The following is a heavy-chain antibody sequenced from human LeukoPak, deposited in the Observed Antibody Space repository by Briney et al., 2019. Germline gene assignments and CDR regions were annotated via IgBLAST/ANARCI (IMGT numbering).Heavy chain of an antibody. D-gene: IGHD4-17*01. V-gene: IGHV4-31*03. CDR1: GGSISSGGYY. Sequence: SETLSLTCTVSGGSISSGGYYWSWIRQHPGKGLEWIGYIYYSGSTYYNPSLKSRVTISVDTSKNQFSLKLSSVTAADTAVHYRAREIINGYGDYVRAFDIWGQGTMVTVSS. CDR2: IYYSGST. CDR3: AREIINGYGDYVRAFDI. J-gene: IGHJ3*02.